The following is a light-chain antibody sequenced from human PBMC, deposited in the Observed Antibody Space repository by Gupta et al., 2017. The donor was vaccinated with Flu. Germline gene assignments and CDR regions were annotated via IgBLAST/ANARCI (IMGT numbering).Light chain of an antibody. CDR2: SNN. CDR3: AAWDDSLNGPNYV. V-gene: IGLV1-44*01. Sequence: QSVLTQPPSASGTPGPRVTISCSGSSSNIGSNTVNWYQQLPGPAPKLLIYSNNQRPSGVPDRFSGSKSGTSASLAISGLQSEDEADYYCAAWDDSLNGPNYVFGTGTKVTVL. J-gene: IGLJ1*01. CDR1: SSNIGSNT.